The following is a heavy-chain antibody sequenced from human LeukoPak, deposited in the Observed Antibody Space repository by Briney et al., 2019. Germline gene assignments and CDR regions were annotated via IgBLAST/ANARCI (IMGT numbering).Heavy chain of an antibody. CDR1: GYTFTSYD. D-gene: IGHD2-2*02. V-gene: IGHV1-8*01. Sequence: ASVKVSCKASGYTFTSYDINWVRQATGQGLEWMGWMNPNSGNTGYAQKFQGRVTMTRNTSISTAYMELSSLRSEDTAVYYCARTPPSPYQLLYATDYYYYGMDVWGQGTTVTVSS. CDR2: MNPNSGNT. J-gene: IGHJ6*02. CDR3: ARTPPSPYQLLYATDYYYYGMDV.